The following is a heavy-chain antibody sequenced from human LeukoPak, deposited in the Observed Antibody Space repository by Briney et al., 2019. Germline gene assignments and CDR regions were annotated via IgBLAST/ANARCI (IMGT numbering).Heavy chain of an antibody. CDR2: IYPGDSDT. V-gene: IGHV5-51*01. Sequence: GESLKISCKGSGYSFTTYWIGLVRQMPGKGLEWMGIIYPGDSDTRYSPSFQGQVIISADKSITTAYLQWSSLKASDTAMYYCARRAYCGGDCYLDYWGQGTLVTVSS. CDR3: ARRAYCGGDCYLDY. J-gene: IGHJ4*02. D-gene: IGHD2-21*02. CDR1: GYSFTTYW.